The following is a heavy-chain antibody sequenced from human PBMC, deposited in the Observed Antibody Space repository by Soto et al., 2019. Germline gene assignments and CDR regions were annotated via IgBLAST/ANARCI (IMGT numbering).Heavy chain of an antibody. Sequence: GGSLRLSCVASGFTFSTYSMNWVRQAPGKGLECISSIRSSSIPIQYADSVKGRFTISRDNANNSLYLQMNSLRDEDTAVYYCARGYGMDVWGQGITVTVSS. CDR3: ARGYGMDV. CDR2: IRSSSIPI. J-gene: IGHJ6*02. CDR1: GFTFSTYS. V-gene: IGHV3-48*02.